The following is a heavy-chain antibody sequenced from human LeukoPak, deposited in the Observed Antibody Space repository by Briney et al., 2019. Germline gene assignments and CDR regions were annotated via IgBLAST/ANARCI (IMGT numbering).Heavy chain of an antibody. CDR2: ISSSADSS. CDR1: GFTFSSYA. CDR3: AKPLEKYTYGGNSDY. V-gene: IGHV3-23*01. J-gene: IGHJ4*02. Sequence: GGSLRLSCEASGFTFSSYAMSWVRQAPGKGLAWVSIISSSADSSYYADSVEGRFTISRDNSKNTLFLQMNRLRAEDAADYYCAKPLEKYTYGGNSDYWGQGILVTVSS. D-gene: IGHD4-23*01.